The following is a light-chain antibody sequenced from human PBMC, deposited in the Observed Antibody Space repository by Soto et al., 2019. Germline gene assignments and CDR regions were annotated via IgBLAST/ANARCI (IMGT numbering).Light chain of an antibody. CDR1: QSVSSY. CDR2: DAS. V-gene: IGKV3-11*01. CDR3: QQYNIWPTT. Sequence: EIVLTQSPATLSLSPGERATLSCRASQSVSSYLAWYQQKPGQAPRLLIYDASNRATGIPARFSGSGSGTDFTLTISSLEPEDFGVYYCQQYNIWPTTFGQGTKVDIK. J-gene: IGKJ1*01.